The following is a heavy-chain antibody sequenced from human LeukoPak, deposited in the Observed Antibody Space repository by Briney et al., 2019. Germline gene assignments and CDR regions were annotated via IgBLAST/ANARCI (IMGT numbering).Heavy chain of an antibody. V-gene: IGHV3-15*07. CDR3: TTGNWGPH. CDR2: IKRKTDGGTT. CDR1: GFTFSSYS. D-gene: IGHD7-27*01. J-gene: IGHJ4*02. Sequence: GGSLRLSCAASGFTFSSYSMNWVRQAPGKGLEWVGRIKRKTDGGTTDYAAPVKGRFTISRDDSKNTLYLQMNSLKTEDTAVYYCTTGNWGPHWGQGTLVTVSS.